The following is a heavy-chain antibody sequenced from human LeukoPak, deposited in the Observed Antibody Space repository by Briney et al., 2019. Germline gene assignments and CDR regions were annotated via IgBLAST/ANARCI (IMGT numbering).Heavy chain of an antibody. CDR2: IYYSGST. V-gene: IGHV4-59*12. CDR1: GGSISSYY. J-gene: IGHJ5*02. D-gene: IGHD3-9*01. Sequence: SETLSLTCTVSGGSISSYYWSWIRQPPGKGLEWVGYIYYSGSTNYNPSLKSRVTISVDTSKNQFSLKLSSVTAADTAVYYCARASSVYFNWFDPWGQGTLVTVSS. CDR3: ARASSVYFNWFDP.